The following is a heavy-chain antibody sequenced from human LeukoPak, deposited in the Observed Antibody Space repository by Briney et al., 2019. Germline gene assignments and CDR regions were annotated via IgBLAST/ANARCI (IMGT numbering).Heavy chain of an antibody. D-gene: IGHD3-22*01. J-gene: IGHJ6*03. CDR3: ARDYYYDSSGYPAYYYYYYYMDV. CDR1: GYSFSSYG. Sequence: ASVKVSCKASGYSFSSYGISWVRQAPGQGLEWMGWISAYTGNTNYAQKLQDRVIMTTDTSTSTAYMELRSLRSDDTAVYYCARDYYYDSSGYPAYYYYYYYMDVWGKGTTVTVSS. V-gene: IGHV1-18*01. CDR2: ISAYTGNT.